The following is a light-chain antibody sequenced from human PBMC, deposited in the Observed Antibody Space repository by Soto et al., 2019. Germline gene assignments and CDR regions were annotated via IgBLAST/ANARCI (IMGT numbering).Light chain of an antibody. CDR2: DAS. V-gene: IGKV1-33*01. Sequence: DIQMTQSPSSVSASVGDRVTITCQASQDINKYLNWYQQKPGKAPKLLIFDASILETGVPSRFSGTGSGTHFSLTINNLQPEDFATYYCQQYDDFPPYTFGQGTRLDIK. J-gene: IGKJ2*01. CDR1: QDINKY. CDR3: QQYDDFPPYT.